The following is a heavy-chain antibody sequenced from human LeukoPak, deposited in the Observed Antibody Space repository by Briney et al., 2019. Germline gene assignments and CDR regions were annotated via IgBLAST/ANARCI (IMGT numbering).Heavy chain of an antibody. D-gene: IGHD2-15*01. J-gene: IGHJ4*02. CDR2: IWDDGSYT. CDR1: GFSFSAYG. CDR3: AKPTRGSGGSFLIDY. V-gene: IGHV3-33*06. Sequence: GGSLRLSCAASGFSFSAYGMHWVRQSPGKGLEWLAVIWDDGSYTYYADSVKGRFTISRDNAKNTLYLQMNSLRAEDTAVYYCAKPTRGSGGSFLIDYWGQGILVSVSS.